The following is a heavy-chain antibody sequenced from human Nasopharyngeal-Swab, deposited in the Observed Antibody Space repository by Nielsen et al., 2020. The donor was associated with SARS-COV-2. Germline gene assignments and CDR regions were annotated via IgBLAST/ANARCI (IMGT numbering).Heavy chain of an antibody. CDR3: SRDPFGAMVDYFDY. J-gene: IGHJ4*02. D-gene: IGHD5-18*01. Sequence: GGSLRLSCAASGFTLSSYGMHWVRQAPGKGLEWVAVISYDGSNKYYADSVKGRFTISRDNAKNTLYLQMNSLRAEDTAVYYCSRDPFGAMVDYFDYWGQGTLVTVSS. CDR1: GFTLSSYG. V-gene: IGHV3-30*03. CDR2: ISYDGSNK.